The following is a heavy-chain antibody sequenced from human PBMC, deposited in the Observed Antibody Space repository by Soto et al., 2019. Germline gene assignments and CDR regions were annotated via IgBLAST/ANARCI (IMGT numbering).Heavy chain of an antibody. D-gene: IGHD3-22*01. V-gene: IGHV1-69*13. CDR2: IIPIFGTA. CDR1: GGTFSSYA. Sequence: ASVKVSCKASGGTFSSYAISWVRQAPGQGLEWMGGIIPIFGTANYAQKFQGRVTITADESTSTAYMELSSLRSEDTAVYYCARDIVFEDSSDNLAGYWGQGTLVTVSS. CDR3: ARDIVFEDSSDNLAGY. J-gene: IGHJ4*02.